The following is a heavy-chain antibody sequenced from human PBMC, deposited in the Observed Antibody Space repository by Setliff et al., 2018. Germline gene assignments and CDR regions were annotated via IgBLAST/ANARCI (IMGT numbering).Heavy chain of an antibody. CDR2: IIPIFGTA. Sequence: SVKVSCKASGGTFSSYAISWVRQAPGQGLEWMGRIIPIFGTANYAQKFQGRVTITADKSTSTAYMELSSLRSEDTAVYYCARGDVGITIFGYYYYMDVCGKRTTVTVS. CDR3: ARGDVGITIFGYYYYMDV. J-gene: IGHJ6*03. CDR1: GGTFSSYA. V-gene: IGHV1-69*06. D-gene: IGHD3-3*01.